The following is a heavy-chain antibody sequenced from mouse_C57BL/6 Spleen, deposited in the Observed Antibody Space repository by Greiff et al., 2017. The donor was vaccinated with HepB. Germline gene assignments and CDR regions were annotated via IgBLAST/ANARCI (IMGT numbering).Heavy chain of an antibody. V-gene: IGHV1-59*01. CDR2: IDPSDSYT. Sequence: QVQLQQPGAELVRPGTSVKLSCKASGYTFTSYWMHWVKQRPGQGLEWIGVIDPSDSYTHYNPKFKGKATLTVDTASSTAYMQLSSLTSEDSAVYYCAIDSSGYPWFAYWGQGTLVTVSA. CDR1: GYTFTSYW. D-gene: IGHD3-2*02. J-gene: IGHJ3*01. CDR3: AIDSSGYPWFAY.